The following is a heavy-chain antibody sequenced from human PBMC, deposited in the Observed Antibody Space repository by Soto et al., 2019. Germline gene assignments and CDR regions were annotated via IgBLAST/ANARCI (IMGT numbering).Heavy chain of an antibody. J-gene: IGHJ6*02. D-gene: IGHD3-10*01. CDR2: MNPNSGNT. Sequence: SVKVSCKASGYTFTSYDINWVRQATGQGLEWMGWMNPNSGNTGYAQKFQGRVTMTRNTSISTAYMELSSLRSEDTAVYYCAVLWFGEPYCYYGMDVWGQGTTVTVSS. V-gene: IGHV1-8*01. CDR1: GYTFTSYD. CDR3: AVLWFGEPYCYYGMDV.